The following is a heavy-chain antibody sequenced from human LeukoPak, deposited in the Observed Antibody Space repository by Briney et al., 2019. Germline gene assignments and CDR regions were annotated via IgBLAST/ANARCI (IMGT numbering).Heavy chain of an antibody. CDR1: GYTFTSYA. CDR3: ARGPAHYDIGDY. CDR2: INAGNGNT. Sequence: ASVKVSCKASGYTFTSYAMHWVRQAPGQRLEWMGWINAGNGNTKYSQKFQGRVTITRDTSASTAYMELSSLRSEDMAVYYCARGPAHYDIGDYWGQGTLVTVSS. V-gene: IGHV1-3*03. D-gene: IGHD3-9*01. J-gene: IGHJ4*02.